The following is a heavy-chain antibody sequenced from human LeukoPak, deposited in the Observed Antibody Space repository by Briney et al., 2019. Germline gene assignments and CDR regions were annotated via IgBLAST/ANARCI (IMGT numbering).Heavy chain of an antibody. CDR2: ISSSGSTI. Sequence: PGGSLRLSCAASGFTFSSYEMNWVRQAPGKGLEWVSYISSSGSTIYYADSVKGRFTISRDNAKNSLYLKMNSLRAEDTAVYYCARRIGSTGLYYFDYWGQGTLVTVSS. D-gene: IGHD5/OR15-5a*01. CDR3: ARRIGSTGLYYFDY. J-gene: IGHJ4*02. V-gene: IGHV3-48*03. CDR1: GFTFSSYE.